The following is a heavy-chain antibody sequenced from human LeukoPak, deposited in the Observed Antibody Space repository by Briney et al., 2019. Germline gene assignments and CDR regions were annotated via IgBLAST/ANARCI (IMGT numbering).Heavy chain of an antibody. CDR1: RFTFHFYT. D-gene: IGHD6-19*01. V-gene: IGHV3-21*01. CDR3: ARDRDPIAVAGTYHYYGMDV. CDR2: ISGSSNYI. Sequence: GGSLRLSCAASRFTFHFYTMNWVRQAPGKGLEWVSSISGSSNYIYYADSVEGRFTISRDNAKNSLYLQMNSLRAEDTAVYYCARDRDPIAVAGTYHYYGMDVWGQGTTVTVSS. J-gene: IGHJ6*02.